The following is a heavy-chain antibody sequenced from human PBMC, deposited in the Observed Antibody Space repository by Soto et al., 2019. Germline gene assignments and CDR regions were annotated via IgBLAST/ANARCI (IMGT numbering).Heavy chain of an antibody. Sequence: GASVKVSCKASGYTFTGYYMHWVRQAPGQGLEWMGWINPNSGGTNYAQKFQGRVTMTRDTPISTAYMELSRLRSDDTAVYYCARDRAVAGSYYYYGMDVWGQGTTVTVSS. CDR3: ARDRAVAGSYYYYGMDV. V-gene: IGHV1-2*02. CDR1: GYTFTGYY. CDR2: INPNSGGT. J-gene: IGHJ6*02. D-gene: IGHD6-19*01.